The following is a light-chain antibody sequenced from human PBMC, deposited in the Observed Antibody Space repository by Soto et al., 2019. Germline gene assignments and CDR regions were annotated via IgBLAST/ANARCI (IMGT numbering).Light chain of an antibody. CDR1: QKIGSS. J-gene: IGKJ2*01. CDR2: DAS. CDR3: QLGLT. Sequence: DMPMTPSPSTLSASVGDRVTITCRASQKIGSSLAWYQQKPGKAPKLLIYDASSLESGVPSRFRGSGSGTEFTLTISSLQPDDFATYYCQLGLTFGQGTNLEIK. V-gene: IGKV1-5*01.